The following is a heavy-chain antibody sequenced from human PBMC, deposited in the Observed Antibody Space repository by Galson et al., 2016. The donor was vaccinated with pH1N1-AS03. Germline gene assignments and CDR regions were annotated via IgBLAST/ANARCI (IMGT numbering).Heavy chain of an antibody. J-gene: IGHJ4*02. D-gene: IGHD5-24*01. CDR3: AREEWLQSKGGFDS. V-gene: IGHV4-61*02. CDR1: GSSISTGNYY. CDR2: IYTSGST. Sequence: ILSLTCSVSGSSISTGNYYWNWIRQPAGRGLEWIGRIYTSGSTNYTPSLKSRVTISVDRTMNQFSLKLTSVTAADTAVYFCAREEWLQSKGGFDSWGRGTLVTVSS.